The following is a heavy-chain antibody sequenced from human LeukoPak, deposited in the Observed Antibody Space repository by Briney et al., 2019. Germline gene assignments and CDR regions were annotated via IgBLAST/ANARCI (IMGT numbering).Heavy chain of an antibody. CDR1: GNSISNNY. CDR3: ASGSGWFAYFDY. CDR2: IYDSGST. J-gene: IGHJ4*02. D-gene: IGHD6-19*01. Sequence: SETLSLTCSVSGNSISNNYWGWIRQPPGKGLEWIGYIYDSGSTSYNPSLKSRVTISVDTSKNQFSLKVSSVTAADTAVYYCASGSGWFAYFDYWGQGTLVTVSS. V-gene: IGHV4-59*01.